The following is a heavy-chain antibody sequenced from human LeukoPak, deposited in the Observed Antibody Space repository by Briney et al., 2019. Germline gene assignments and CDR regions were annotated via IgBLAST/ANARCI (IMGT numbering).Heavy chain of an antibody. CDR1: GFTFSSYA. V-gene: IGHV3-30*18. CDR2: ISYDGSNK. Sequence: PGGSLRLSCAASGFTFSSYAMSWVRQAPGKGLEWVAVISYDGSNKYYADSVKGRFTISRDNSKNTLYLQMNSLRAEDTAVYYCAKPGTVVPADYYFDYWGQGTLVTVSS. J-gene: IGHJ4*02. CDR3: AKPGTVVPADYYFDY. D-gene: IGHD2-2*01.